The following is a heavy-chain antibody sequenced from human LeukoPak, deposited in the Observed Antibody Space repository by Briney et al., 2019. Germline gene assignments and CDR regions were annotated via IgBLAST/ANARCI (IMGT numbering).Heavy chain of an antibody. CDR1: GGSISSGGYY. Sequence: SETLSLTCTVSGGSISSGGYYWSWIRQHPGKGLEWIGYIYHSGSTYYNPSLKSRVTISVDRSKNQFSLKLSSVTAADTAVYYCARTTGYGGGIDWFDPWGQGTLVTVSS. V-gene: IGHV4-30-2*01. D-gene: IGHD5-12*01. CDR3: ARTTGYGGGIDWFDP. J-gene: IGHJ5*02. CDR2: IYHSGST.